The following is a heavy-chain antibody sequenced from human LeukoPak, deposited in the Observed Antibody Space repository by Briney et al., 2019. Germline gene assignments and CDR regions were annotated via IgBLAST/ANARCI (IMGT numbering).Heavy chain of an antibody. D-gene: IGHD3-10*01. V-gene: IGHV3-33*08. CDR2: IRYDGSNK. Sequence: GGSLRLSCAASGFTFSSYGMHWVRQAPGKGLEWVAVIRYDGSNKYYADSVKGRFTISRDNAKNSLYLQMNSLRAEDTAVYYCARDYFYWHGSGIFDYWGQGTLVTVSS. CDR3: ARDYFYWHGSGIFDY. J-gene: IGHJ4*02. CDR1: GFTFSSYG.